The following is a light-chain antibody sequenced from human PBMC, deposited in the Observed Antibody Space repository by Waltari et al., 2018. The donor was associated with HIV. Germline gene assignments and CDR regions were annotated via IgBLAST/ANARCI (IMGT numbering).Light chain of an antibody. V-gene: IGLV1-44*01. CDR2: STH. CDR3: ATWDDSLNAYV. Sequence: QSVLTQPPSASGTPGQRVSISCSGSSPNIGINAVNWFQQLPETAPKLLIFSTHYRPSGVPDRFSASKSGTSASLAISGLRSEDEAVYYCATWDDSLNAYVFGTGTTVTVL. CDR1: SPNIGINA. J-gene: IGLJ1*01.